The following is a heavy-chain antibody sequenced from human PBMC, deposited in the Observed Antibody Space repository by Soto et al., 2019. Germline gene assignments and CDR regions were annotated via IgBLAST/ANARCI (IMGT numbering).Heavy chain of an antibody. V-gene: IGHV4-34*01. CDR3: ARGPAAGYYFDY. J-gene: IGHJ4*02. CDR1: GGSFSGYY. CDR2: INHSGST. Sequence: NPSETLSLTCAVYGGSFSGYYWSWIRQPPGKGLEWIGEINHSGSTNYNPSLKSRVTISVDTSKNQFSLKLSSVTAADTAVYYCARGPAAGYYFDYWGQGTLVTVSS. D-gene: IGHD6-13*01.